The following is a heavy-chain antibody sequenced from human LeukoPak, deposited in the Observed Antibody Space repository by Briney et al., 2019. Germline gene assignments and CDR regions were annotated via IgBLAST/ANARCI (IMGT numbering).Heavy chain of an antibody. D-gene: IGHD3-10*01. Sequence: PGGSLRLSCAASGFTFSGTAIHWVRQASGKGLEWIGRLRGKANSYAAAYPASLEGRFTISRDDSKSTAYLQMNSLKTEDTAVYYCASVPGSDFLYYSMDVWGQGTTVTVSS. CDR3: ASVPGSDFLYYSMDV. V-gene: IGHV3-73*01. CDR2: LRGKANSYAA. J-gene: IGHJ6*02. CDR1: GFTFSGTA.